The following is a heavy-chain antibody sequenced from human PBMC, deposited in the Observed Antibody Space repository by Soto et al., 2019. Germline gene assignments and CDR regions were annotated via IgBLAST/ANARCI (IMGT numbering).Heavy chain of an antibody. CDR2: FDPEDGET. D-gene: IGHD4-17*01. CDR3: ATITPGIMTTVSRGIFDI. V-gene: IGHV1-24*01. J-gene: IGHJ3*02. CDR1: GYTRTEWS. Sequence: ASVKVACKGSGYTRTEWSMQWVRQAPGKGLEWMGGFDPEDGETIYAQKFQGRVTMTEDTSTDTAYMELSSLRSEDTAVYYCATITPGIMTTVSRGIFDIWGQGTMVTVSS.